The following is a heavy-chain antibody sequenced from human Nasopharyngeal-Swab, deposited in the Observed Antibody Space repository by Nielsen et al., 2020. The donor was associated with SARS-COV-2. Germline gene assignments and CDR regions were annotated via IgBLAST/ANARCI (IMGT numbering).Heavy chain of an antibody. V-gene: IGHV3-74*01. Sequence: GESLKISCAASGFSFRTYWMHWVRQSPGKGLLWVSRIDTDGAITNYADSVKGRFTISRDNAKNTLYLQMNSLRADDTAVYYCATDIVDLVASTDFWGQGTRVTVSS. CDR2: IDTDGAIT. J-gene: IGHJ4*02. CDR3: ATDIVDLVASTDF. D-gene: IGHD2-15*01. CDR1: GFSFRTYW.